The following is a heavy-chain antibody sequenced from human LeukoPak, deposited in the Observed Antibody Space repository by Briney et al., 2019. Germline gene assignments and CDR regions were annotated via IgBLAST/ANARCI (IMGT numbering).Heavy chain of an antibody. CDR1: GGSMSSYY. D-gene: IGHD5-24*01. CDR3: ARGARAGYNLEPFDY. CDR2: IYYSGST. V-gene: IGHV4-59*08. J-gene: IGHJ4*02. Sequence: PSETLSLSCTVSGGSMSSYYWSWIRQRPGKGLEWIGYIYYSGSTKYNPSLKSRVTISVDTSKNQFSLKLSSVTAADTAVYYCARGARAGYNLEPFDYWGQGTLVTVPS.